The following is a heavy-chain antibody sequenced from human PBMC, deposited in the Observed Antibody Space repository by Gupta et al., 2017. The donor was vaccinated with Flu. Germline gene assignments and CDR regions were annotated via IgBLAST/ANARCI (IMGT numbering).Heavy chain of an antibody. D-gene: IGHD2-15*01. Sequence: EVQLLESGGGLVLPGGSLRRSCAASGFTFSDYAMNWVRQAPGKGLEWVSAISSSAGRTYYADSVKGRFTISRDNSKNTLYLQMNSLRAEDTAVYYCAKDRATVGVVAATLGNWGQGTLVTVSS. J-gene: IGHJ4*02. CDR3: AKDRATVGVVAATLGN. V-gene: IGHV3-23*01. CDR1: GFTFSDYA. CDR2: ISSSAGRT.